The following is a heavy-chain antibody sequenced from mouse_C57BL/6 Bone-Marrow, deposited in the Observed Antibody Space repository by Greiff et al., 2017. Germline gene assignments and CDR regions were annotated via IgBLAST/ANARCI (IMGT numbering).Heavy chain of an antibody. CDR1: GFTFTDYY. Sequence: EVQLVESGGGLVQPGGSLSLSCAASGFTFTDYYMSWVRQPPGKALEWLGFIRNKANGYTTEYSVSVKGRFTISRDNSQSILYLQMNALRAEDSAAYYCTRKAYYAMDYWGQGTSVTVSS. CDR2: IRNKANGYTT. J-gene: IGHJ4*01. V-gene: IGHV7-3*01. CDR3: TRKAYYAMDY.